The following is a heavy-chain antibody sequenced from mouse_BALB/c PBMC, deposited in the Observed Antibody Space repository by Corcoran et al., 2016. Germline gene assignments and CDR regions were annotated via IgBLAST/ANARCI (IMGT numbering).Heavy chain of an antibody. CDR1: GYTFTNYG. J-gene: IGHJ4*01. Sequence: IQLVQSGPELKKPGETVKISCKASGYTFTNYGMNWVKQAPGKGLKWMGWINTYTGEPTYADDFKGRFAFSLETSASTAYLQINNLKNEDMATYFCARSAGSSYGRAMDYWGQGTSVTVSS. CDR2: INTYTGEP. CDR3: ARSAGSSYGRAMDY. D-gene: IGHD1-1*01. V-gene: IGHV9-1*02.